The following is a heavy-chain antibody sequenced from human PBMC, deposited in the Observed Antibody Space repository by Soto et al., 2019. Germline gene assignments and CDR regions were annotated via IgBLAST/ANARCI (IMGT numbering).Heavy chain of an antibody. D-gene: IGHD3-3*01. J-gene: IGHJ6*03. CDR2: MNPNSGNT. CDR1: GYTFTSYD. V-gene: IGHV1-8*01. Sequence: GSVKVSCKASGYTFTSYDINWVRQATGQGLEWMGWMNPNSGNTGYAQKFQGRVTMTRNTSISTAYMELSSLRSEDTAVYYCARVGSITIFGVVIQNYYYYHMDVWGKGTTVTVSS. CDR3: ARVGSITIFGVVIQNYYYYHMDV.